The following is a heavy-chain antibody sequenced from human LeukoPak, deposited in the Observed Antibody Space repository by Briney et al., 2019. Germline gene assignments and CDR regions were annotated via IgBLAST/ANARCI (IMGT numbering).Heavy chain of an antibody. J-gene: IGHJ4*02. CDR3: ARDRRTRRSGYDFGY. Sequence: ASVKVSCKTSGYIFTGYYMHWVRQAPGQGLEWMGWINPNNGGTNYAQKFQGRVTMTRNTSISTAYMELSSLRSEDTAVYYCARDRRTRRSGYDFGYWGQGTLVTVSS. CDR1: GYIFTGYY. CDR2: INPNNGGT. V-gene: IGHV1-2*02. D-gene: IGHD5-12*01.